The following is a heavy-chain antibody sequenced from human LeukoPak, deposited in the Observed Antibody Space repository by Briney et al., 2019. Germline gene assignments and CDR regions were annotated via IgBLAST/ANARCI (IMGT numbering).Heavy chain of an antibody. CDR1: GFTFNNYA. D-gene: IGHD6-13*01. V-gene: IGHV3-48*03. CDR3: ARIPTYSSSRQLDY. J-gene: IGHJ4*02. CDR2: ISSSGSAV. Sequence: PGGSLRLSCAASGFTFNNYAMTWVRQAPGKGLEWVSYISSSGSAVYYADSVKDRFTISRDNAKNSLYLQVNSLRAEDTAVYYCARIPTYSSSRQLDYWGQGTLVTVSS.